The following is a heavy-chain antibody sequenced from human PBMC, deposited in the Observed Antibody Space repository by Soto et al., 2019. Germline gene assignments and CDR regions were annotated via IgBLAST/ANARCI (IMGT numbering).Heavy chain of an antibody. Sequence: QLQLQESGSGLVKPSQTLSLTCAVSGGSISSGGYSWSWIRQRPGKGLEWIGYIYHSGSTYYNPSLKSRVTISVDRSKNQFSLKLSSVTAADKAVYYCARDNSLWELTRDWYFDLWGPGTLVTVSS. CDR2: IYHSGST. CDR1: GGSISSGGYS. V-gene: IGHV4-30-2*01. J-gene: IGHJ2*01. D-gene: IGHD1-26*01. CDR3: ARDNSLWELTRDWYFDL.